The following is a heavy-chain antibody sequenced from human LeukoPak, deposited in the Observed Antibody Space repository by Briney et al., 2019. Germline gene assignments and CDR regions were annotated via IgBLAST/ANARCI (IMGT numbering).Heavy chain of an antibody. CDR3: ARGNTPYWFFDL. J-gene: IGHJ2*01. Sequence: SETLSLTCTVSGGSISSYYWSWIRQPPGKGLEWIGYIYYSGSTNYNPSLKSRVTISVDTSKNQFSLKLSSVTAADTAVYYCARGNTPYWFFDLWGRGTLVTVSS. CDR2: IYYSGST. V-gene: IGHV4-59*01. CDR1: GGSISSYY. D-gene: IGHD2-15*01.